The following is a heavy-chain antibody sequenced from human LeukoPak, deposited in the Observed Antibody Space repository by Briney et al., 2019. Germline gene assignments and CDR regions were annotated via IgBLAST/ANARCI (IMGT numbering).Heavy chain of an antibody. CDR1: GFTFSSYS. Sequence: GGSLRLSCAASGFTFSSYSMNWVRQAPGKGLEWVGRIKSKTDGGTTDYAAPVKGRFTISRDDSKNTLYLQMNSLKTEDTAVYYCTTKQWLVLYYYYGMDVWGQGTTVTVSS. D-gene: IGHD6-19*01. J-gene: IGHJ6*02. V-gene: IGHV3-15*07. CDR2: IKSKTDGGTT. CDR3: TTKQWLVLYYYYGMDV.